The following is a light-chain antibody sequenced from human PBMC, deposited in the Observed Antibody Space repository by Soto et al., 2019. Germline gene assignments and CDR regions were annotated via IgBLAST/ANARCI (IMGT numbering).Light chain of an antibody. V-gene: IGKV1-9*01. J-gene: IGKJ1*01. Sequence: DIQLTQSPSFLSPSIGESVTITCRASQVISTSLAWYQVKPGKAPKLLIYAASTLESGVPSRFSATVSGTEFSPTITSLQPEDFATYYCQQLFDSPITFGQGTKVDIK. CDR1: QVISTS. CDR3: QQLFDSPIT. CDR2: AAS.